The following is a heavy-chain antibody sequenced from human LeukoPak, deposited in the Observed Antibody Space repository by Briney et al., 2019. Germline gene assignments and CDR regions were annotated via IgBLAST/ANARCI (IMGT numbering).Heavy chain of an antibody. V-gene: IGHV3-21*01. Sequence: GGSLRLSCAASGFTFSSYSMNWVRQAPGKGLEWVSSISSSSSYIYYADSVKGRFTISRDNAKNSLYLQMNSLRAEDTAVYYCARDEGTSPYGDYPLWYYYYGMDVWGQGTTVTVSS. CDR2: ISSSSSYI. D-gene: IGHD4-17*01. CDR3: ARDEGTSPYGDYPLWYYYYGMDV. CDR1: GFTFSSYS. J-gene: IGHJ6*02.